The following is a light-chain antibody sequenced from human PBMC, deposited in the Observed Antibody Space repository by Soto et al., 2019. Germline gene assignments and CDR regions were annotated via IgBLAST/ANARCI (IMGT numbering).Light chain of an antibody. J-gene: IGKJ4*01. V-gene: IGKV3-11*01. CDR2: DAS. CDR1: QSVSSY. CDR3: QQRSNWPLLT. Sequence: EIVLTQSPATLSLSPGERATLSCRASQSVSSYLAWYRQKPGQAPRLLIYDASNRATGIPARFSGSGSGTHFTLTINSLEPEDFAVYYCQQRSNWPLLTFGGGTKVEMK.